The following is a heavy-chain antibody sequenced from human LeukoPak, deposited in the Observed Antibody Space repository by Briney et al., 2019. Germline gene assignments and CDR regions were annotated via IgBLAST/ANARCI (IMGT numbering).Heavy chain of an antibody. D-gene: IGHD5-24*01. CDR3: ARDGPSIQFQL. V-gene: IGHV4-61*02. Sequence: SQTLFLTCTVSGASISNGNYYWSWIRQPAGRRLEWIGRFYTPGSPDYNPSLMSRVSISLDTSKNQFSLRLNSVTAADTAVYYCARDGPSIQFQLWGQGTRVTVSS. CDR1: GASISNGNYY. CDR2: FYTPGSP. J-gene: IGHJ1*01.